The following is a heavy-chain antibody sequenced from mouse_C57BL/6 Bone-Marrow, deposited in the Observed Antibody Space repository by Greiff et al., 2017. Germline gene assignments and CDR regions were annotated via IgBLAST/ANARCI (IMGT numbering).Heavy chain of an antibody. Sequence: VQLQQSGPVLVKPGASVKMSCKASGYTFTDYYMNWVKQSHGKSLEWIGVINPYNGGTSYNQKFKGKATLTVDKSSSTAYMELNSLTSEDSAVYYCARLYWDVDYCGQGTTLTVSS. V-gene: IGHV1-19*01. CDR3: ARLYWDVDY. CDR1: GYTFTDYY. CDR2: INPYNGGT. J-gene: IGHJ2*01. D-gene: IGHD4-1*01.